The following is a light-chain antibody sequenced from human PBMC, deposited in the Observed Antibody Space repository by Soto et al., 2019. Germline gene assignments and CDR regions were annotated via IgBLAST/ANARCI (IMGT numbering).Light chain of an antibody. CDR1: SGSIASHY. CDR2: ENN. Sequence: NFMLTQPHSVSESPGKTVTISCTGSSGSIASHYVQWYQQRPGSAPTTVFYENNQRPSGVPGRFSASIDSSSNSASLTISGLKTEDEADYYCQSYDSYNQVFGGGTKLTVL. V-gene: IGLV6-57*02. J-gene: IGLJ3*02. CDR3: QSYDSYNQV.